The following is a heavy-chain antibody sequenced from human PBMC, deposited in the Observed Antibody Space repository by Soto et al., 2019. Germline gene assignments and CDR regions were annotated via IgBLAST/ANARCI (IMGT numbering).Heavy chain of an antibody. V-gene: IGHV3-23*01. CDR1: GFTFSNYS. CDR3: AKEYYGSGSYKYYFDY. CDR2: ISGSGGST. Sequence: GGSLRLSCAASGFTFSNYSMNWVRQAPGKGLEWVSAISGSGGSTYYADSVKGRFTISRDNSKNTLYLQMNSLRAEDTAVYYCAKEYYGSGSYKYYFDYWGQGTLVTVSS. J-gene: IGHJ4*02. D-gene: IGHD3-10*01.